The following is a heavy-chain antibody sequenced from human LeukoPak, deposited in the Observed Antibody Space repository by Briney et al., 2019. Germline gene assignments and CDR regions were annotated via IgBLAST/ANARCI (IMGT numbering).Heavy chain of an antibody. CDR2: INPNSGGT. V-gene: IGHV1-2*02. CDR3: ARDRSGGSPSDY. CDR1: GYTFTGYY. J-gene: IGHJ4*02. D-gene: IGHD2-15*01. Sequence: ASVKVSCKAFGYTFTGYYMHWVRQAPGQGLEWIGWINPNSGGTNYAQKFQGRVTMTRDTSISTAYMELSRLRSDDTAVYYCARDRSGGSPSDYWGQGTLVTVSS.